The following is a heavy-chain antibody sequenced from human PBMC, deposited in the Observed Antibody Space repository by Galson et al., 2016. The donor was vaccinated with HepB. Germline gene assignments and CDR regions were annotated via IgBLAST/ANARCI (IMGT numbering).Heavy chain of an antibody. Sequence: SLRLSCAVSGFTFSRYGMYWVRQAPAKGLEWVALISYDGSNKYYADSVKGRFTISRDNAKNSLYLQMNSLRDEGTAVYYRATQYCSGGSCYSAAPGYWYFDLWGRGTL. V-gene: IGHV3-30*03. CDR3: ATQYCSGGSCYSAAPGYWYFDL. J-gene: IGHJ2*01. CDR2: ISYDGSNK. D-gene: IGHD2-15*01. CDR1: GFTFSRYG.